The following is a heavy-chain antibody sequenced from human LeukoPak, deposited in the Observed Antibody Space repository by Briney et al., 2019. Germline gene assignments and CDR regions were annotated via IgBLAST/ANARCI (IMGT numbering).Heavy chain of an antibody. CDR1: GFTFSSYW. Sequence: GGSLRLSCAVSGFTFSSYWMSWVRQAPGKGLEWVANIKQDGSEKYYVDSVKGRFTISRDNAKNSVYLQMNSLRVEDTAVYYCAREVTPYYWGQGTLVTVSS. V-gene: IGHV3-7*01. J-gene: IGHJ4*02. CDR2: IKQDGSEK. D-gene: IGHD2-21*02. CDR3: AREVTPYY.